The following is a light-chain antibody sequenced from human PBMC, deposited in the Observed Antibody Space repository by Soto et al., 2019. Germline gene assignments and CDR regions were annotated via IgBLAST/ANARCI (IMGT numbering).Light chain of an antibody. CDR1: SSDVGGYNY. CDR3: SSYTRSSTRV. CDR2: DVS. J-gene: IGLJ3*02. Sequence: QSALTQPASVSGSPGQSITISCTGTSSDVGGYNYVSWYQQHPGKAPKLMIYDVSNRPSGVSNRFSASKSGNTASLTISGLQAEDEADYYCSSYTRSSTRVFGGGTKLTVL. V-gene: IGLV2-14*01.